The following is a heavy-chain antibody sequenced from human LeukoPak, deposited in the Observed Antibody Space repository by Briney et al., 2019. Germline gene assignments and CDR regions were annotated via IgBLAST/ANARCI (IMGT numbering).Heavy chain of an antibody. CDR2: ISSSGSTI. Sequence: PGGSLRLSCASSGFTFSNYNMNWVRQAPGKGLEWVSYISSSGSTIYYADSVKGRFTISRDNAKNSLYLQMKSLRVEDTAVYYCAREKPELDYWGQGTLVTVSS. V-gene: IGHV3-48*04. CDR1: GFTFSNYN. CDR3: AREKPELDY. J-gene: IGHJ4*02.